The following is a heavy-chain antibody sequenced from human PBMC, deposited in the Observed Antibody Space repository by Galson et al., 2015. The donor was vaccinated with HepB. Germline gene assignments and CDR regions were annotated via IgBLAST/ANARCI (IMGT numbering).Heavy chain of an antibody. J-gene: IGHJ4*02. CDR2: ISSNGGST. CDR3: VKDHSGSYPDY. V-gene: IGHV3-64D*06. CDR1: GFTFSSYA. Sequence: SLRLSCAASGFTFSSYAMHWVRQAPGKGLEYVSAISSNGGSTYYADSVKGRFTISRDNSKNTLYLQMSSLRAEDTAVYYCVKDHSGSYPDYWGQGTLVTASS. D-gene: IGHD1-26*01.